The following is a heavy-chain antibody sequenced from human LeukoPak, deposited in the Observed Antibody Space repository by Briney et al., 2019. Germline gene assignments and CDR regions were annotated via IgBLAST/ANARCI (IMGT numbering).Heavy chain of an antibody. J-gene: IGHJ4*02. CDR2: ISSSSSYI. CDR3: ARHCSSTSCYGGSFDY. D-gene: IGHD2-2*01. V-gene: IGHV3-21*01. Sequence: PGWSLRLSCASSGFTFISYSMNWVRQAPGKGLEWVSSISSSSSYIYYADSVKGRFTISRDNAKNSLYLQMNRLRAEDTAVYYCARHCSSTSCYGGSFDYWGQGTLVTVSS. CDR1: GFTFISYS.